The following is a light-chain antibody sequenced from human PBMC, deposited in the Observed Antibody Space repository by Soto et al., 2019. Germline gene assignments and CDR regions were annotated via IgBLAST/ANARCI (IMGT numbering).Light chain of an antibody. J-gene: IGLJ2*01. CDR1: SSNIGSNT. CDR2: SNN. CDR3: AAWDDSLNGREV. V-gene: IGLV1-44*01. Sequence: LTQPHSVSESPGKTVTISCSGSSSNIGSNTVNWYQQLPGTAPKLLIYSNNQRPSGVPDRFSGSKSGTSASLAISGLQSEDEADYYCAAWDDSLNGREVFGGGTKVTVL.